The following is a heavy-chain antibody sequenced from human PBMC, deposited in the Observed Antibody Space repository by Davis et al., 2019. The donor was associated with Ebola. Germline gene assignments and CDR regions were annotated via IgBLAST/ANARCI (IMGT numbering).Heavy chain of an antibody. J-gene: IGHJ6*02. Sequence: GESLKISCKGSGYTFSSFWMNWVRQAPGKGLEWISFINSRGTTKYYADSVKGRFTISRDNANNSLSLKMNSLRAEDTAVYYCAREIGVDWPRGMDVWGQGTTVTVSS. D-gene: IGHD3/OR15-3a*01. CDR1: GYTFSSFW. CDR2: INSRGTTK. CDR3: AREIGVDWPRGMDV. V-gene: IGHV3-48*03.